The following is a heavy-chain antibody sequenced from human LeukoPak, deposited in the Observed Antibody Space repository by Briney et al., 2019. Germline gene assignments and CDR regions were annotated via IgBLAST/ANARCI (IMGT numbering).Heavy chain of an antibody. CDR3: ARAYYYDSSIDY. CDR1: GFIFSDYY. Sequence: GGSLRLSCAASGFIFSDYYMTWIRQAPGKGLEWLSYTGGSGSTIYYADSVKGRFTISRDNAKNSLYLHMNSLRSEDTAVYYCARAYYYDSSIDYWGQGTPVTVPS. D-gene: IGHD3-22*01. CDR2: TGGSGSTI. J-gene: IGHJ4*02. V-gene: IGHV3-11*01.